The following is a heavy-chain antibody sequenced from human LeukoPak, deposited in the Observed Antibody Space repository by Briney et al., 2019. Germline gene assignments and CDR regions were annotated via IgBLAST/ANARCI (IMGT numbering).Heavy chain of an antibody. CDR2: VGIDSGNT. CDR3: ARLGGITGTRGFAY. CDR1: GFIFSDYS. D-gene: IGHD1-7*01. Sequence: GGSLRLSCAATGFIFSDYSMNWVRQAPGKGLEWISYVGIDSGNTKYADSVKGRFTISGDNAKNSLYLQMNSLRAEDTAVYYCARLGGITGTRGFAYWGQGTLVTVSS. V-gene: IGHV3-21*05. J-gene: IGHJ4*02.